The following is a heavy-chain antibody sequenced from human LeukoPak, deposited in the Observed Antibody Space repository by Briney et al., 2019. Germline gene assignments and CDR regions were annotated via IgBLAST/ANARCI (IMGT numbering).Heavy chain of an antibody. D-gene: IGHD3-9*01. CDR2: IYYSGST. CDR1: GGSISSYY. J-gene: IGHJ2*01. V-gene: IGHV4-59*01. Sequence: SETLSLTCTVSGGSISSYYWSWIRQPPGKGLEWMGYIYYSGSTNYNPSLKSRVTISVDTSKNQFSLKLSSVTAADTAVYSCTRDQAYYDILTGYSGWYFDLWGRGTLVTVSS. CDR3: TRDQAYYDILTGYSGWYFDL.